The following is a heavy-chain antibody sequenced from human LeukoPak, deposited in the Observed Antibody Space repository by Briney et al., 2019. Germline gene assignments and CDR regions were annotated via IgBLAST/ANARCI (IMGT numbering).Heavy chain of an antibody. V-gene: IGHV4-34*01. J-gene: IGHJ4*02. CDR3: ARGGIQLWLRPETFDY. CDR1: GGSFSGYY. Sequence: PSETLSLTCAVYGGSFSGYYWSWIRQPPGKGLEWIGEINHSGSTNYSPSLKSRVTISVDTSKNQFSLKLSSVTAADTAVYYCARGGIQLWLRPETFDYWGQGTLVTVSS. D-gene: IGHD5-18*01. CDR2: INHSGST.